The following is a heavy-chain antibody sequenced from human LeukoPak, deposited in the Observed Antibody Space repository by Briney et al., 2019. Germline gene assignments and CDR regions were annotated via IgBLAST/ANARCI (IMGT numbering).Heavy chain of an antibody. V-gene: IGHV1-18*01. Sequence: ASVKVSCKASGYTFTSYGISWVRQAPGQGLEWMGWISAYNGNTNCAQKLQDRVTMTTDTSTSTAYMELRSLRSDDTAVYYCARWGDCSSTSCYGSSRWFDPWGQGTLVTVSS. CDR2: ISAYNGNT. D-gene: IGHD2-2*01. CDR1: GYTFTSYG. CDR3: ARWGDCSSTSCYGSSRWFDP. J-gene: IGHJ5*02.